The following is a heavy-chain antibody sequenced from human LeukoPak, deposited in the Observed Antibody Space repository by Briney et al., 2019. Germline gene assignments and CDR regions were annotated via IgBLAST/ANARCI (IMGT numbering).Heavy chain of an antibody. CDR3: AREAPYSNYYHYYYYYYMDV. V-gene: IGHV3-7*01. D-gene: IGHD4-11*01. J-gene: IGHJ6*03. CDR1: GFTFSSYW. Sequence: GGSLRLSCAASGFTFSSYWMSWVRQAPGKGLEWVANIKQDGSEKYYVDSVKGRFTISRDNAKNSLYLQMNSLRAEDTAVYYCAREAPYSNYYHYYYYYYMDVWGKGTTVTVSS. CDR2: IKQDGSEK.